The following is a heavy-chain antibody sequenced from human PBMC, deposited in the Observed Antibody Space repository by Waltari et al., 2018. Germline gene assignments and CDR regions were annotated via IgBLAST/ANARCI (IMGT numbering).Heavy chain of an antibody. CDR3: ARHMGDYYDSSGYYDL. Sequence: QLQLQESGPGLVKPSETLSLTCTVPGGSISSSSYYWGWIRQPPGKGLEWIGSIYYSGSTYYNPSLKSRVTISVDTSKNQFSLKLSSVTAADTAVYYCARHMGDYYDSSGYYDLWGQGTLVTVSS. D-gene: IGHD3-22*01. J-gene: IGHJ5*02. CDR2: IYYSGST. CDR1: GGSISSSSYY. V-gene: IGHV4-39*01.